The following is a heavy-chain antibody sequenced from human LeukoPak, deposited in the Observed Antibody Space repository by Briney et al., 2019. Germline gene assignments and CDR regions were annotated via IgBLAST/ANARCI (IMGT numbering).Heavy chain of an antibody. CDR1: GFTVSNAW. CDR2: IKSKTDGGTT. D-gene: IGHD3-9*01. V-gene: IGHV3-15*01. J-gene: IGHJ4*02. CDR3: TTASYDILEGAEGYFDY. Sequence: TGGSLRLSCAASGFTVSNAWMSWVRQAPGKVLEWVGRIKSKTDGGTTDYAAPVKGRFTISRDDSKNTLYLQMNSLKTEDTAVYYCTTASYDILEGAEGYFDYWGQGTLVTVSS.